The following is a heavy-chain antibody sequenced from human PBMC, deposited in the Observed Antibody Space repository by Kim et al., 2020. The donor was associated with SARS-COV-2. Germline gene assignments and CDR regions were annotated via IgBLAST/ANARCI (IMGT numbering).Heavy chain of an antibody. CDR2: INHSGST. D-gene: IGHD6-13*01. V-gene: IGHV4-34*01. CDR3: ARGPGYSSSWYGARNWFDP. J-gene: IGHJ5*02. CDR1: GGSFSGYY. Sequence: SETLSLTCAVYGGSFSGYYWSWIRQPPGKGLEWIGEINHSGSTNYNPSLKSRVTISVDTSKNQFSRKLSSVTAADTAVYYCARGPGYSSSWYGARNWFDP.